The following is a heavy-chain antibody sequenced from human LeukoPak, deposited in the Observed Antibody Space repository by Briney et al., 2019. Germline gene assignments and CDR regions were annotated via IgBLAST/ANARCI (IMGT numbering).Heavy chain of an antibody. D-gene: IGHD4-11*01. J-gene: IGHJ5*02. V-gene: IGHV4-31*11. CDR1: GGSISSGGYY. CDR2: IYYSGST. CDR3: ARYRGKTTVSSLDWFDP. Sequence: SETLSLTCAVSGGSISSGGYYWSWIRQHPGKGLEWIGYIYYSGSTYYNPSLKSRVTISVDTSKNQFSLKLSSVTAADTAVYYCARYRGKTTVSSLDWFDPWGQGTLVTVSS.